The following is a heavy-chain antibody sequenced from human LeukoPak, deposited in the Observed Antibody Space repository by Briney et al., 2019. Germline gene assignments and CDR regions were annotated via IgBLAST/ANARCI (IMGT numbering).Heavy chain of an antibody. D-gene: IGHD3-3*01. J-gene: IGHJ6*03. V-gene: IGHV1-46*01. CDR1: GYTFTSYY. Sequence: ASVKVSCKAPGYTFTSYYMHWVRQAPGQGLEWMGIINPSGGSTSYAQKFQGRVTMTRDTSTSTVYMELSSLRSEDTAVYYCARDQDFWSGTGPYYYYYMDVWGKGTTVTVSS. CDR3: ARDQDFWSGTGPYYYYYMDV. CDR2: INPSGGST.